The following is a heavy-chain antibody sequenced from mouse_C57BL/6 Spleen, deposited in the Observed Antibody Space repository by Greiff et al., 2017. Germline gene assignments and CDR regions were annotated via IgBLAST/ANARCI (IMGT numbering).Heavy chain of an antibody. CDR3: ATARGGDYAMDY. CDR2: IRNKANGYTT. J-gene: IGHJ4*01. CDR1: GFTFTDYY. Sequence: EVQLQESGGGLVQPGGSLSLSCAASGFTFTDYYMSWVRQPPGKALEWLGFIRNKANGYTTEYSASVKGRFTISRDNSQSILYLQMNALRAEDSATYYCATARGGDYAMDYWGQGTSVTVSS. V-gene: IGHV7-3*01.